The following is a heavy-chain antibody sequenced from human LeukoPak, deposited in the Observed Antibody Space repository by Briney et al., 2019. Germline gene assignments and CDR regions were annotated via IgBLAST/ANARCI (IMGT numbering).Heavy chain of an antibody. Sequence: GGSLRLSCAASGFTFSSYSMNWVRQAPGKGLEWVSSISSNSSYIYYADSVKGRFTISRDNAKNPLYLQMNSLRAEDTAVYYCARGLAMIVVVPDYWGQGTLVTVSS. V-gene: IGHV3-21*01. J-gene: IGHJ4*02. CDR1: GFTFSSYS. CDR2: ISSNSSYI. CDR3: ARGLAMIVVVPDY. D-gene: IGHD3-22*01.